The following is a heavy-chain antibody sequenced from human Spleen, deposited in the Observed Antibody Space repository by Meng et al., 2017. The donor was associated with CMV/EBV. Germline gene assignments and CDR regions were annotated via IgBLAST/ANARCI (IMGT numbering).Heavy chain of an antibody. J-gene: IGHJ4*02. CDR1: GFSFSDYA. Sequence: GESLKISCRTSGFSFSDYAMHWVRQAPGKGLEWVAVKSYDASNKNYADSVKGRFTISGDNSKNTLYLQMNNLRVEDTAVYYCARAYHILTGYYHLDYWGQGTLVTVSS. V-gene: IGHV3-30-3*01. D-gene: IGHD3-9*01. CDR3: ARAYHILTGYYHLDY. CDR2: KSYDASNK.